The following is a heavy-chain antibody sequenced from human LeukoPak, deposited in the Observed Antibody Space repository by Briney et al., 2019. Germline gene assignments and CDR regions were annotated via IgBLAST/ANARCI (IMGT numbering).Heavy chain of an antibody. CDR3: TVQVVPSDNWFDP. D-gene: IGHD2-2*01. J-gene: IGHJ5*02. V-gene: IGHV3-49*04. CDR2: IRSKAYGGTA. CDR1: GFTFRNYG. Sequence: GGSLRLSCAASGFTFRNYGMTWVRQVPGKGLEWLGCIRSKAYGGTAEYAASVKGRFTISRDDSKSVAYVQMNSLKTEDTAVYHCTVQVVPSDNWFDPWGQGTLVTVSS.